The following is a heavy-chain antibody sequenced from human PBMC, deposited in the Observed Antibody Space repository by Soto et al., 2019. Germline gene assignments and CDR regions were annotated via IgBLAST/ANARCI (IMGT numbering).Heavy chain of an antibody. CDR1: GYSFTNYW. CDR3: ATDPGGPPLNRFDS. J-gene: IGHJ5*01. V-gene: IGHV5-10-1*01. D-gene: IGHD3-16*01. CDR2: VDPSDSDT. Sequence: GESLKISCKGSGYSFTNYWITWVRQMPGKGLEYMGRVDPSDSDTRYSPSFQGRVTISADKSITTAYLQWSSLTAADTAVYYCATDPGGPPLNRFDSWGHGTLVTVSS.